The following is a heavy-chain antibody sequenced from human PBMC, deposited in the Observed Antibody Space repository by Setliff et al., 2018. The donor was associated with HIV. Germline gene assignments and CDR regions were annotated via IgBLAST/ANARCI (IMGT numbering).Heavy chain of an antibody. J-gene: IGHJ5*02. CDR3: ARRKVGAHTGGWLGP. D-gene: IGHD1-26*01. Sequence: SETLSLTCAVSGYSISSGYSWGWIRQSPGKGLEWIGSIYHSGSTYYNPSLKSRVTISVDTSKNQFSLKLSSVTAADTAVYYCARRKVGAHTGGWLGPWGQGTLVTVSS. CDR1: GYSISSGYS. V-gene: IGHV4-38-2*01. CDR2: IYHSGST.